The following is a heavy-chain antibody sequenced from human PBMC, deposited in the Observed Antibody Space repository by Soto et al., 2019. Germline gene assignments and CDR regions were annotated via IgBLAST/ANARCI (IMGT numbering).Heavy chain of an antibody. CDR2: ISAYNGNT. Sequence: GASVKVSCKASGYTFTSYGISWVRQAPGQGLEWMGWISAYNGNTNYAQKLQGRVTMTTDTSTSTAYMELRSLRSDDTAVYYCARDITGTTYDDWFDPWGQGTLVTVSS. V-gene: IGHV1-18*01. D-gene: IGHD1-7*01. CDR3: ARDITGTTYDDWFDP. J-gene: IGHJ5*02. CDR1: GYTFTSYG.